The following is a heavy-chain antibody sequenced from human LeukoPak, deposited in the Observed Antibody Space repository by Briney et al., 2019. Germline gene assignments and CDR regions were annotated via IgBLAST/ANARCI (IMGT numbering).Heavy chain of an antibody. D-gene: IGHD1-20*01. CDR2: INHSGST. V-gene: IGHV4-34*01. CDR1: GGSFSGYY. CDR3: ASGNNCNY. Sequence: PSETLSLTCAVYGGSFSGYYWSWIRQPPGKGLEWIGEINHSGSTNYNPSLKSRVTISVDTSKNQFSLKLSSVTAADTAVYYCASGNNCNYWGQGTLVTVSS. J-gene: IGHJ4*02.